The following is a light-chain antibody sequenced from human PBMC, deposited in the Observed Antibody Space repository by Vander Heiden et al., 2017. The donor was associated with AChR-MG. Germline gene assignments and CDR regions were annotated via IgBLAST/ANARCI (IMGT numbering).Light chain of an antibody. J-gene: IGKJ1*01. CDR1: QSVRSNY. V-gene: IGKV3D-20*01. CDR2: DAS. Sequence: ELVLTRSPGHLSLSPVARGTLSSGASQSVRSNYLAWYQQNPGLAPRLPIYDASSRATGIPDRSSGSGSGTDFALTISILEPEDFAVYYCQQYGSSPRTFGQGTKVEIK. CDR3: QQYGSSPRT.